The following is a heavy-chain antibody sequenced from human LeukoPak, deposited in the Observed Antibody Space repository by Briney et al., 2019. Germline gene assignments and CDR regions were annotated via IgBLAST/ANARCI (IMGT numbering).Heavy chain of an antibody. J-gene: IGHJ4*02. CDR1: GYTFTSYD. V-gene: IGHV1-8*01. CDR2: MNPNSGNT. Sequence: ASVKVSCKASGYTFTSYDINWVRQATGQGLEWMGWMNPNSGNTGYAQKFRGRVTMTRNTSISTAYMELSSLRSEDTAVYYCARGSYDYSTWGVDYWGQGTLVTVPS. D-gene: IGHD4-11*01. CDR3: ARGSYDYSTWGVDY.